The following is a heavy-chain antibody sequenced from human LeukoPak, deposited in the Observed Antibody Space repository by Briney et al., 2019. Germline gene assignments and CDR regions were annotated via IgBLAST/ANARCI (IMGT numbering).Heavy chain of an antibody. Sequence: SETLSLTCTVSGGSISSSSYYWGWIRQPPGKGLEWIGSIYYSGSTYYNPSLKSRVTISVDTSKNQFSLKLSSVTAADTAVYYCARLPIDGFWSGYSSYYYYYYMDVWGKGTTVTVSS. CDR3: ARLPIDGFWSGYSSYYYYYYMDV. CDR1: GGSISSSSYY. CDR2: IYYSGST. V-gene: IGHV4-39*01. J-gene: IGHJ6*03. D-gene: IGHD3-3*01.